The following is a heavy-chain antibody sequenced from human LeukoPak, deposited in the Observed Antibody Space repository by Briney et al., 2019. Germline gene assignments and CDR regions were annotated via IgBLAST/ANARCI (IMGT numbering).Heavy chain of an antibody. D-gene: IGHD3-3*01. CDR1: GFTFRSYW. CDR3: NHYDLWTGYNW. CDR2: INSDGSST. V-gene: IGHV3-74*01. Sequence: GGSLRLSCAASGFTFRSYWMHWVRQAPGKGLVWVSRINSDGSSTAYADSVKGRFTISRDNAKSTMYLQMNSLRAEDTAVYYCNHYDLWTGYNWWGQGTPVTVSS. J-gene: IGHJ4*02.